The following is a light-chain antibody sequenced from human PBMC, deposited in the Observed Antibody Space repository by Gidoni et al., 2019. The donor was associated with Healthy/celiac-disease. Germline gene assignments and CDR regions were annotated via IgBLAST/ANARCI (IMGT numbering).Light chain of an antibody. CDR2: DAS. V-gene: IGKV1-33*01. Sequence: DIQMTQSPSSLSASVGDRVTITCQPSQDISNYLNWYQQKPGKVPKLLIYDASNLETGVPSRFSGSGSGTDFTFTISSLQPEDIATYYCQQYDNLPLTFGGGTKVEIK. CDR1: QDISNY. CDR3: QQYDNLPLT. J-gene: IGKJ4*01.